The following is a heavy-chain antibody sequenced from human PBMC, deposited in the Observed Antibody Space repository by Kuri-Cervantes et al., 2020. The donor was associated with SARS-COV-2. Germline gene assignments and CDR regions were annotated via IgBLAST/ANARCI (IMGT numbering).Heavy chain of an antibody. V-gene: IGHV3-23*01. Sequence: GESLKISCAASGLTFSSYAMNWVRQAPGKGLEWVSSINNIGNTTYYADSVKGRFTISRDNAKNTVFLQMNSLRVEDTALYYCARDLRERPDYWGQGTLVTVSS. J-gene: IGHJ4*02. D-gene: IGHD3-16*01. CDR1: GLTFSSYA. CDR3: ARDLRERPDY. CDR2: INNIGNTT.